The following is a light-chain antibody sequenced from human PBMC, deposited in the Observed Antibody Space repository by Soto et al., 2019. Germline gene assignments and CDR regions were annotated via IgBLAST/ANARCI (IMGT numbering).Light chain of an antibody. J-gene: IGLJ1*01. CDR3: SSYTSSTFYV. V-gene: IGLV2-14*01. CDR1: SGDVGGYNY. Sequence: QYVLTQPASVSGSAGQSITSSCTGTSGDVGGYNYVSWYQQHPGKAPKLMIYEVSNRPSGVSNRFSGSKSGNTASLTISGLQDEDEADYYCSSYTSSTFYVFGTGTKLTVL. CDR2: EVS.